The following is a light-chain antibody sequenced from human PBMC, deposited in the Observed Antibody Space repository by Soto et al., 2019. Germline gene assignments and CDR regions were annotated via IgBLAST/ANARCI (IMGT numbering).Light chain of an antibody. Sequence: SYELTQPPSVSVAPGQTARITCGESNIGSKSVHWYQQKPGQAPVLVLSHDSDRPSGIPERFSGSNSGNTATLTISRVDAGDEADYFCQVWDSYSDHVVFGGGTQLTVL. J-gene: IGLJ3*02. CDR3: QVWDSYSDHVV. CDR1: NIGSKS. V-gene: IGLV3-21*02. CDR2: HDS.